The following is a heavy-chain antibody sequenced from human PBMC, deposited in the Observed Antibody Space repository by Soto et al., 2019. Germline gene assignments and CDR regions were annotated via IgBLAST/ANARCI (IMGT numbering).Heavy chain of an antibody. D-gene: IGHD3-22*01. J-gene: IGHJ4*02. CDR1: GFTFSHHD. Sequence: EVHLLESGGGLVQPGGSLRLSCAASGFTFSHHDMSWVRQAPGKGLEWVSAISGSGGRTHYAASVKGRFTISRNNSKNMLSLQMNSLRAEDTAVYHCAKGISSASSFDYWGQGTLVTVSS. CDR3: AKGISSASSFDY. CDR2: ISGSGGRT. V-gene: IGHV3-23*01.